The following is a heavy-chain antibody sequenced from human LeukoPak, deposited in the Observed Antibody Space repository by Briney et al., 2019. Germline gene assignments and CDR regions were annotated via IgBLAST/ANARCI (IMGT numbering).Heavy chain of an antibody. CDR3: AKTTKYSSSPVDY. J-gene: IGHJ4*02. V-gene: IGHV3-23*01. CDR2: VSPSGDNT. Sequence: GGSLRLSCAASGFTFTSYPMSWVRHAPGKALEGVSAVSPSGDNTYYADSVKGRFTISRDNSKNTLYLQINSLRAEDTAVYYCAKTTKYSSSPVDYWGQGTLVTVSS. CDR1: GFTFTSYP. D-gene: IGHD6-13*01.